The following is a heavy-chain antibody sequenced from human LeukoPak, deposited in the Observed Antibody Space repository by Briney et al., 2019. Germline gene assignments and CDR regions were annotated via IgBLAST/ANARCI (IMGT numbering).Heavy chain of an antibody. CDR3: ARQRRLELPDY. CDR1: GGSISSSTYY. D-gene: IGHD3-16*01. CDR2: ISHSGNI. Sequence: SETLSLTCTVSGGSISSSTYYWGWIRQPPGNGLEWIGSISHSGNIYYNPSLKSRVTISVDTSKDQFSLKLSSVTAADTAVYYCARQRRLELPDYWGQGTLVTVSS. J-gene: IGHJ4*02. V-gene: IGHV4-39*01.